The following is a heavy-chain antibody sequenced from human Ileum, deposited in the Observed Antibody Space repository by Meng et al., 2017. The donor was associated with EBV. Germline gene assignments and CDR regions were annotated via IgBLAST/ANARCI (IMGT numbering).Heavy chain of an antibody. Sequence: QIRLGQAGVEVKKPGESVKVSCKASGYTFSNYGISWLRQAPGQGLEWMGWISAYNGNTNYAQNLQGRVTMTTDTSTGTAYMEVRSLRSDDTAVYYCARAGNGGSYYFTYWGQGTLVTVSS. J-gene: IGHJ4*02. D-gene: IGHD1-26*01. CDR2: ISAYNGNT. CDR1: GYTFSNYG. CDR3: ARAGNGGSYYFTY. V-gene: IGHV1-18*01.